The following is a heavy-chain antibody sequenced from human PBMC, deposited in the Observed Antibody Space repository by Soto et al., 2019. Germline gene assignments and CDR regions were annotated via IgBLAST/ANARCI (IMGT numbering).Heavy chain of an antibody. D-gene: IGHD2-2*01. V-gene: IGHV3-73*01. CDR1: GFTFGGSP. J-gene: IGHJ5*02. Sequence: EAQLVQSGGGLVQPGGSLQLSCAASGFTFGGSPVHWVRQASGKGLEWVGRIRSDSASSAIAYAASVRGRFTLSRDDSKNTAYLQVNSLEVEDTALYCVLEGCRRTGCYSLDLWGQGTLVTVSS. CDR3: LEGCRRTGCYSLDL. CDR2: IRSDSASSAI.